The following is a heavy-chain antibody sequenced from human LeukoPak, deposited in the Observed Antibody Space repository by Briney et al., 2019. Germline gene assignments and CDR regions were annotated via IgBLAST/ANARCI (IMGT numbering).Heavy chain of an antibody. D-gene: IGHD5-18*01. V-gene: IGHV6-1*01. Sequence: SQTLSLTCAISGDSVSNNSTPWNWIRQSPSRGREWLGRTYFRSQGSNDYAVSVRSRIPITPATSRKQFSLQLNSVTPEDTAVYYCARDMGRGYSYGYDYWGQGTLVTVSS. J-gene: IGHJ4*02. CDR3: ARDMGRGYSYGYDY. CDR2: TYFRSQGSN. CDR1: GDSVSNNSTP.